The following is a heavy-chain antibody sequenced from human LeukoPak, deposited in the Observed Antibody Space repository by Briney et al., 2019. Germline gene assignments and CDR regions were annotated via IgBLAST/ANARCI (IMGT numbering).Heavy chain of an antibody. J-gene: IGHJ6*04. V-gene: IGHV3-74*01. D-gene: IGHD3-10*02. CDR1: GFTFSSYW. CDR2: INSDGSST. Sequence: GSLRLSCSASGFTFSSYWMHWVRQAPGKGLVWVSRINSDGSSTSYADSVKGRFTISRDNAKNSLYLQMNSLRAEDTAVYYCAELGITMIGGVWGKGTTVTISS. CDR3: AELGITMIGGV.